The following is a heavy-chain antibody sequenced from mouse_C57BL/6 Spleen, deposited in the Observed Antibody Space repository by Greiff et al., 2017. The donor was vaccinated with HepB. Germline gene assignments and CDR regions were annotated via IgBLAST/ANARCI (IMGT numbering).Heavy chain of an antibody. D-gene: IGHD1-1*01. CDR1: GFTFSSYG. CDR3: ARPLITTVVAPGYFDV. Sequence: DVQLVESGGDLVKPGGSLKLSCAASGFTFSSYGMSWVRQTPDKRLEWVATISSGGSYTYYPDSVKGRFTISRDNAKNTLYLQMSSLKSEDTAMYYCARPLITTVVAPGYFDVWGTGTTVTVSS. J-gene: IGHJ1*03. V-gene: IGHV5-6*01. CDR2: ISSGGSYT.